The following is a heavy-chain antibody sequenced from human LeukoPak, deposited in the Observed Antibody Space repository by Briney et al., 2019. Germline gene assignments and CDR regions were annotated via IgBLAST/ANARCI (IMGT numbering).Heavy chain of an antibody. D-gene: IGHD2-15*01. CDR1: GGTFSSYA. J-gene: IGHJ4*02. CDR3: ARDTGVVVVAATNDY. CDR2: ISAYNGNT. Sequence: ASVKVSCKASGGTFSSYAISWVRQAPGQGLEWMGWISAYNGNTNYAQKLQGRVTMTTDTSTSTAYMELRSLRSDDTAVYYCARDTGVVVVAATNDYWGQGTLVTVSS. V-gene: IGHV1-18*01.